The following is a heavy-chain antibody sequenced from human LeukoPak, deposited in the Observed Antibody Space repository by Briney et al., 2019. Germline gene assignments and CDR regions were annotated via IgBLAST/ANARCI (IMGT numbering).Heavy chain of an antibody. V-gene: IGHV4-39*07. Sequence: SETLSLTCTVSGGSISSSSYYWGWIRQPPGKGLEWIGSIYYSGSTNYNPSLKSRVTISVDTCKNQFSLKLSSVTAADTAVYYCAGRITMVRGVMAFDYWGQGTLVTVSS. CDR2: IYYSGST. CDR1: GGSISSSSYY. J-gene: IGHJ4*02. CDR3: AGRITMVRGVMAFDY. D-gene: IGHD3-10*01.